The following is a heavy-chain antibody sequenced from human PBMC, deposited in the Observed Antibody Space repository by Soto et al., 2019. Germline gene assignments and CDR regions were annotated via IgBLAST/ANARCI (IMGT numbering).Heavy chain of an antibody. Sequence: GGSLRLSCAASGFTFSSYSMNWVRQAPGKGLEWVSSISSSSSYIYYADSVKGRFTISRDNAKNSLYLQMNSLRAEDTAVYYCARDQRFLEEVGYYYYYMDVWGKGTTVTVSS. D-gene: IGHD3-3*01. J-gene: IGHJ6*03. CDR2: ISSSSSYI. V-gene: IGHV3-21*01. CDR1: GFTFSSYS. CDR3: ARDQRFLEEVGYYYYYMDV.